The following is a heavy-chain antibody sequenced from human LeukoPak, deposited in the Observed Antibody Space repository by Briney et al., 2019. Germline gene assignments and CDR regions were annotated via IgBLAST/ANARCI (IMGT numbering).Heavy chain of an antibody. V-gene: IGHV1-18*01. CDR2: ISAYNGNT. CDR3: ARDHGTYYDFWSGYSSRVFDY. J-gene: IGHJ4*02. D-gene: IGHD3-3*01. CDR1: GYTFTSYG. Sequence: GASVNVSCKASGYTFTSYGISWVRQAPGQGLEWMGWISAYNGNTNYAQKLQGRVTMTTDTSTSTAYMELRSLRSDDTAVYYCARDHGTYYDFWSGYSSRVFDYWGQGTLVTVSS.